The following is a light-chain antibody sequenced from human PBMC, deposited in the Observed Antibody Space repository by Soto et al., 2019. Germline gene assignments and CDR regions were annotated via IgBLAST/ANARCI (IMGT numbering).Light chain of an antibody. V-gene: IGKV3-11*01. CDR3: QQRYNWPPIT. J-gene: IGKJ5*01. CDR2: CAS. Sequence: EVVLTQSPATLSLSPGDRAALSCKASQRVHNFLAWYQQKPGQAPRLLIYCASNRAAGIPDRFSGSGSGTDFTLPINSLEPADFAGYFCQQRYNWPPITFGQGTRLEIK. CDR1: QRVHNF.